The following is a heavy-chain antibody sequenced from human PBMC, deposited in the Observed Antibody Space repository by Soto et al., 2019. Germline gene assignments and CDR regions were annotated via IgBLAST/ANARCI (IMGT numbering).Heavy chain of an antibody. D-gene: IGHD2-2*01. CDR2: FDPEDGET. V-gene: IGHV1-24*01. CDR3: ATSRALVSSTSCYEY. Sequence: ASVKVSCKVSGYTLTELSMHWVRQAPGKGLEWMGGFDPEDGETIYAQKFQGRVTMTEDTSTDTAYMELSSLRSEDTAVYYCATSRALVSSTSCYEYWGQGTLVTVSS. J-gene: IGHJ4*02. CDR1: GYTLTELS.